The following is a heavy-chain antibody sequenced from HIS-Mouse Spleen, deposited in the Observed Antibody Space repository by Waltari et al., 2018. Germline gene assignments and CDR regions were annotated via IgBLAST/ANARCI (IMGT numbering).Heavy chain of an antibody. CDR1: GGSISSSSYY. V-gene: IGHV4-39*07. CDR2: IYYSGTP. J-gene: IGHJ2*01. CDR3: AREIPYSSSWYDWYFDL. D-gene: IGHD6-13*01. Sequence: QLQLQESGPGLVKPSETLSLTCTVSGGSISSSSYYWGWIRQPPGKGLEWIGSIYYSGTPYYNPSLKSRVTISVDTSKNQFSLKPSSVTAADTAVYYCAREIPYSSSWYDWYFDLWGRGTLVTVSS.